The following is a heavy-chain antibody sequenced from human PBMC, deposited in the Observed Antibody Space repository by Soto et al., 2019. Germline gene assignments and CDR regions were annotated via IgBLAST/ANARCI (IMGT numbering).Heavy chain of an antibody. V-gene: IGHV4-39*01. CDR3: VRLPGYCSGTSCYGYYVMEV. CDR1: GCTISSSNYY. D-gene: IGHD2-2*01. J-gene: IGHJ6*02. CDR2: INYSGNT. Sequence: AETLSLTCTVSGCTISSSNYYWGWIRQSPGQGLEWIGSINYSGNTYYNPSLTGRVTIPVDTSQSQFSMKLTSMTAADTAVYFCVRLPGYCSGTSCYGYYVMEVWGQGTTVTVSS.